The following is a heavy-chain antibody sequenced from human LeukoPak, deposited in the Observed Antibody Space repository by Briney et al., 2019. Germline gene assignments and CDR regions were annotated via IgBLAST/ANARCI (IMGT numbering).Heavy chain of an antibody. D-gene: IGHD3-22*01. Sequence: HPGGSLRLSCSASGFTFSSYVMHWVRQAPGKGLEYVSAISTSGGTTYYADSVKGRFTISRDNSKNTLYLQMSSLRAEDTAVYYCVRYYYESSGYRRYFDYWGQGTLVTVSS. CDR1: GFTFSSYV. V-gene: IGHV3-64D*06. CDR3: VRYYYESSGYRRYFDY. CDR2: ISTSGGTT. J-gene: IGHJ4*02.